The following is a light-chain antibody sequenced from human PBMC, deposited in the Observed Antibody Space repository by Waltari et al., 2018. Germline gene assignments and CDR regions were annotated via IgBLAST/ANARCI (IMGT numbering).Light chain of an antibody. CDR2: ATS. CDR3: QQFGGSPMYT. V-gene: IGKV3-20*01. Sequence: EVVFTQSPGTLSLSPGARATLSCRASRIVANTYLVCYQQKFGQAPRLLIYATSSRATDIPERFTGSGSGTDFTLTIDMLEPGDSAVYYCQQFGGSPMYTFGQGTKLEV. CDR1: RIVANTY. J-gene: IGKJ2*01.